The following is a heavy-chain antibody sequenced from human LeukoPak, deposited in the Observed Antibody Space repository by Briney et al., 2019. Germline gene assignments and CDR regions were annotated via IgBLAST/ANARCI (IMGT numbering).Heavy chain of an antibody. Sequence: GGSLRLSCAVSGFTFEGFDMSWVRQVPGKGLEWVSRINSNGGSTGYVDSVRGRFTISRDNAKNSLYLQMNSLRAEDTGVYYCVRRPRRVIGSFDQWGQGTLVTVSS. D-gene: IGHD3-10*01. CDR2: INSNGGST. V-gene: IGHV3-20*04. CDR1: GFTFEGFD. J-gene: IGHJ4*02. CDR3: VRRPRRVIGSFDQ.